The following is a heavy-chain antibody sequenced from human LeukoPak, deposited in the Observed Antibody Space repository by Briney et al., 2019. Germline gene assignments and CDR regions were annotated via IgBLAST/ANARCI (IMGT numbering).Heavy chain of an antibody. D-gene: IGHD3-22*01. CDR1: GYTFTSYY. Sequence: GASVKVSCKASGYTFTSYYMHWVRQAPGQGLEWMGWINPNSGGTNYAQKFQGWVTMTRDTSISTAYMELSRLRSDDTAVYYCARSTYYYDSSALGYFDYWGQGTLVTVSS. V-gene: IGHV1-2*04. J-gene: IGHJ4*02. CDR2: INPNSGGT. CDR3: ARSTYYYDSSALGYFDY.